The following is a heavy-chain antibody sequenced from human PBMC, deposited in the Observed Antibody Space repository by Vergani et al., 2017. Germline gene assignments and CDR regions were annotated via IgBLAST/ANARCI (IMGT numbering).Heavy chain of an antibody. CDR1: GFTFSSYE. D-gene: IGHD3-10*01. CDR3: ARTGVFGXFDY. J-gene: IGHJ4*02. V-gene: IGHV3-48*03. CDR2: ISSSGSTI. Sequence: EVQLVESGGGLVQPGGSLRLSCAASGFTFSSYEMNWVRQAPGKGLEWVSYISSSGSTIYYADSVKGRFTISRDNAKNSLYLQMNSLRAEDTAVYYCARTGVFGXFDYWGQGTLVTVSS.